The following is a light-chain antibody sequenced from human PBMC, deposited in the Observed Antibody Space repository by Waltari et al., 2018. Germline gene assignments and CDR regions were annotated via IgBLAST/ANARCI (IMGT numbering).Light chain of an antibody. CDR2: AAS. J-gene: IGKJ1*01. CDR1: PDISSW. CDR3: LQTNTFPRA. V-gene: IGKV1-12*01. Sequence: DIQMTQSPASVSASVGDRVTITCRATPDISSWLAWYQQKPGKAPKLLIYAASNLETGVPSRFSGSGSGTDFTLTINSLQPEDFATYYCLQTNTFPRAFGQGTKV.